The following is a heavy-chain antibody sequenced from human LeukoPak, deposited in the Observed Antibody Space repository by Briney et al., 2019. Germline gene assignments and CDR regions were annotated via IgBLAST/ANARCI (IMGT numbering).Heavy chain of an antibody. CDR1: GGSISSYY. V-gene: IGHV4-59*08. Sequence: TPSETLSLTCTVSGGSISSYYWSWIRQPPGKGLEWIGYIYYSGSTNYNPSLKSRITISVDTSKNQFSLKLSSVTAADTAVYYCARYDSSGYYNDAFDIWGQGTMVTVSS. CDR3: ARYDSSGYYNDAFDI. D-gene: IGHD3-22*01. CDR2: IYYSGST. J-gene: IGHJ3*02.